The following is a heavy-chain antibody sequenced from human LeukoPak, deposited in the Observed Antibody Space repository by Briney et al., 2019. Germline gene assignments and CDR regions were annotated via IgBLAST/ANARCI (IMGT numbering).Heavy chain of an antibody. J-gene: IGHJ4*02. D-gene: IGHD3-9*01. V-gene: IGHV3-7*03. CDR1: GFTFSNDW. Sequence: GGSLRLSCAASGFTFSNDWMTWVRQAPGKGLEWVANIKQDGIEEYYVDSVKGRFTIFRDNAKSSLYLQMHSLRVEDTAIYYCARGYNILTGWFPNWGQGTLVTVSS. CDR2: IKQDGIEE. CDR3: ARGYNILTGWFPN.